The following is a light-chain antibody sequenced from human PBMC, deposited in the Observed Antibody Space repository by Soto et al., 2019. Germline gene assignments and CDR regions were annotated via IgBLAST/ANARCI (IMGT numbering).Light chain of an antibody. J-gene: IGLJ1*01. Sequence: QAVVTQPRSVSGSPGQSVTISCTGTSSDVGGYNYVSWYQQHPGKAPKLMIYDVSKRPSGVPDRFSGFKSGNTASLTISGLQAEDEADYSCCSHAGTYIYVFGTGTKLTVL. CDR3: CSHAGTYIYV. CDR2: DVS. CDR1: SSDVGGYNY. V-gene: IGLV2-11*01.